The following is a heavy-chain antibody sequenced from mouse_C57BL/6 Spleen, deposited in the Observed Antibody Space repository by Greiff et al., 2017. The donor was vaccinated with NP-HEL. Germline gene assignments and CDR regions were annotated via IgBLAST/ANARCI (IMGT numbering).Heavy chain of an antibody. CDR3: ARPNWDGDY. Sequence: EVQLQQSGPELVKPGASVKISCKASGYTFTDYYMNWVKQSHGKSLEWIGDINPNNGGTSYNQKFKGKATLTVDKSSSTAYMELRSLTAEDSAVYYCARPNWDGDYWGQGTSVTVSS. V-gene: IGHV1-26*01. D-gene: IGHD4-1*01. CDR1: GYTFTDYY. J-gene: IGHJ4*01. CDR2: INPNNGGT.